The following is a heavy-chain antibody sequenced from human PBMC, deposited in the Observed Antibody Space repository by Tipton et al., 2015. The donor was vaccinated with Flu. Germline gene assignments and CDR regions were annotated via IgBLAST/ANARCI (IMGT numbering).Heavy chain of an antibody. Sequence: TLSLTCTVSGGSIRGSTDFWAWIRQSPGKGLEWIGTIYYTGSTYYNVSLKSRVTISVDTSKNQFSLKLGSVTAADTAVYYCARDVGPQIKVTGGLDVWGQGTTVTVSS. D-gene: IGHD2-21*02. J-gene: IGHJ6*02. V-gene: IGHV4-39*07. CDR2: IYYTGST. CDR3: ARDVGPQIKVTGGLDV. CDR1: GGSIRGSTDF.